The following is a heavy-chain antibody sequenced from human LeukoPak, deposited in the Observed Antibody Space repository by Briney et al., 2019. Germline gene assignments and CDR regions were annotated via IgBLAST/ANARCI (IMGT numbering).Heavy chain of an antibody. CDR2: IYWDDDK. CDR3: ARRYDSSGYYLSYYFDY. CDR1: GFSLSTSAVG. D-gene: IGHD3-22*01. Sequence: SGPTLVNPTQTLTLTCTFSGFSLSTSAVGVGWIRQPPGKALERLALIYWDDDKRYSPSLKSRLTITKDTSKNQVVLTMTNMDPVDTATYYCARRYDSSGYYLSYYFDYWGQGTLVTVSS. J-gene: IGHJ4*02. V-gene: IGHV2-5*02.